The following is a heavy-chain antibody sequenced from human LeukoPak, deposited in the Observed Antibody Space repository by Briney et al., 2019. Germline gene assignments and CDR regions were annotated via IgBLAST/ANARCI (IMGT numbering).Heavy chain of an antibody. CDR3: ARGDHDYYGPYYYYYYMDV. CDR2: MNPNSGNT. V-gene: IGHV1-8*01. D-gene: IGHD3-3*01. J-gene: IGHJ6*03. CDR1: GYTFTSYD. Sequence: GASVKVSCKASGYTFTSYDINWVRQATGQGLEWMGWMNPNSGNTGYAQKFQGRVTMTRNTSISTAYMELSSLRSEDTAVYYCARGDHDYYGPYYYYYYMDVWGKGTTVTVSS.